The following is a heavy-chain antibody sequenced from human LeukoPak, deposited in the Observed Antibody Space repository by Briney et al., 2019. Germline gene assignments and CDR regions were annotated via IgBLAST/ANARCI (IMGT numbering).Heavy chain of an antibody. V-gene: IGHV3-23*01. CDR3: AKDYKVGGGTSCSMVDY. J-gene: IGHJ4*02. D-gene: IGHD2-2*01. Sequence: GGSLRLSCAASGFTFSSCAMNWVRQAPGKGLEWVSGISGSGGSTYYADSVKGRFTISRDISKNTLYLQMNSLRAEDTAIYYCAKDYKVGGGTSCSMVDYWGQGTLVTVSS. CDR1: GFTFSSCA. CDR2: ISGSGGST.